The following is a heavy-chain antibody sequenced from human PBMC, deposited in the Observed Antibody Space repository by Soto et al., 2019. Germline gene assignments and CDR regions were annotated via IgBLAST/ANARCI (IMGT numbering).Heavy chain of an antibody. CDR1: GFTFSSYG. Sequence: QVQLVESGGGVVQPGRSLRLSCAASGFTFSSYGMHWVRQAPGKGLEWVAVIWYDGSNKYYADSVKGRFTISRDNSKNALYLQMHSLRAEDTAVYYCARDRSTYYDFWSGRNYYGMDVWGQGTTVTVSS. V-gene: IGHV3-33*01. CDR3: ARDRSTYYDFWSGRNYYGMDV. CDR2: IWYDGSNK. D-gene: IGHD3-3*01. J-gene: IGHJ6*02.